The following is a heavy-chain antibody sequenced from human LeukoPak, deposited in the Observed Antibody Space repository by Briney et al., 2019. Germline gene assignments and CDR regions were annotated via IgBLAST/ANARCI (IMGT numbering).Heavy chain of an antibody. V-gene: IGHV4-59*08. J-gene: IGHJ4*02. D-gene: IGHD2-15*01. CDR1: GGSISNYY. CDR2: IYYSGST. CDR3: ARLGCSGGSCYDGY. Sequence: SETLSLTCTVSGGSISNYYWSWIRQPPGKGLEWIGYIYYSGSTNYNPSLKSRVTISVDTSKNQFSLKLSSVTAADTAVYYCARLGCSGGSCYDGYWGQGTLVTVSS.